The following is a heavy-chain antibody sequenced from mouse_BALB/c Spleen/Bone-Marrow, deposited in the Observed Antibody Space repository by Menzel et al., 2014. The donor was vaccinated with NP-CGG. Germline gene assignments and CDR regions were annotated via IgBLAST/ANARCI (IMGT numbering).Heavy chain of an antibody. Sequence: EVQLQQSGAELVKPGASVKLSCTASGFNIKDTYIHWEKQRPEQGLEWIGRIDPANGNTKYDPKFQGKATITADTSSNTAYLQLSSLTSEDTAVYYCARYYYYAMDYWGQGTSVTVSS. CDR3: ARYYYYAMDY. CDR2: IDPANGNT. CDR1: GFNIKDTY. J-gene: IGHJ4*01. V-gene: IGHV14-3*02.